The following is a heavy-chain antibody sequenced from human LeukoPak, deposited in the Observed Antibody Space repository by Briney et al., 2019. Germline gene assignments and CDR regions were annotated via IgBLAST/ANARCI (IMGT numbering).Heavy chain of an antibody. V-gene: IGHV3-30*18. Sequence: GGSLRLSCAASGFTFSSYGMHWVRQAPGKGLEWVAVISYDGSNKYYADSVEGRFTISRDNSKNTLYLQMNSPRAEDTAVYYCAKGVIDFDYWGQGTLVTVSS. D-gene: IGHD5/OR15-5a*01. CDR3: AKGVIDFDY. CDR1: GFTFSSYG. CDR2: ISYDGSNK. J-gene: IGHJ4*02.